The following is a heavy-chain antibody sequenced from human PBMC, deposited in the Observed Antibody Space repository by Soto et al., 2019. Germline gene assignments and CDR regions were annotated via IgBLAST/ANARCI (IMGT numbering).Heavy chain of an antibody. CDR3: AREEGGYYYYYGMDV. J-gene: IGHJ6*02. Sequence: GGSLRLSCAASGFTFSSYAMHWVRQAPGKGLEWVAVISYDGSNKYYADSVKGRFTISRDNSKNTLYLQMNSLRAEDTAVYYCAREEGGYYYYYGMDVWGQGTTVTVSS. CDR1: GFTFSSYA. D-gene: IGHD3-16*01. V-gene: IGHV3-30-3*01. CDR2: ISYDGSNK.